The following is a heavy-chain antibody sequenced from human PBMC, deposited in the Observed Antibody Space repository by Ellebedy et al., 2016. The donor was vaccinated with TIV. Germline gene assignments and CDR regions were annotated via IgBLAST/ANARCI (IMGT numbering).Heavy chain of an antibody. Sequence: GESLKISXAASGFTFSSYGMHWVRQAPGKGLEWVAVIWYDGSNKYYADSVKGRFTISRDNSKNTLYLQMNSLRAEDTAVYYCARDQAPVKFYGDYAYYYYGMDVWGQGTTVTVSS. D-gene: IGHD4-17*01. CDR1: GFTFSSYG. CDR2: IWYDGSNK. J-gene: IGHJ6*02. V-gene: IGHV3-33*01. CDR3: ARDQAPVKFYGDYAYYYYGMDV.